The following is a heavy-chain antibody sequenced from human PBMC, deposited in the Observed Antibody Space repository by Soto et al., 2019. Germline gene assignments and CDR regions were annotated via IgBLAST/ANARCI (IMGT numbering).Heavy chain of an antibody. D-gene: IGHD3-10*01. Sequence: SETLSLACAVYGGSFSGYYWSWIRQPPGKGLEWIGEINHSGSTNYNPSLKSRVTISVDTSKNQFSLKLSSVTAADTAVYYCAREEIPMVRGVIRPNYFDYSGQGTLVTVSS. CDR2: INHSGST. CDR1: GGSFSGYY. V-gene: IGHV4-34*01. CDR3: AREEIPMVRGVIRPNYFDY. J-gene: IGHJ4*02.